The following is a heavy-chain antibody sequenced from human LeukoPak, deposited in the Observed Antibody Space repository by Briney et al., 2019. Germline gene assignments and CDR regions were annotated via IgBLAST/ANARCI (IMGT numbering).Heavy chain of an antibody. V-gene: IGHV4-39*01. D-gene: IGHD6-19*01. CDR2: IYYSGST. CDR1: GGSISSSNYY. CDR3: ARPRTRLAWFDP. Sequence: PSETLSLTCSVSGGSISSSNYYWGWIRQPPGKGLEWIGTIYYSGSTYYNPSLKSRVTISVDTSRNQFSLRLTSVTAADTAVYYCARPRTRLAWFDPWGQGTLVTVSS. J-gene: IGHJ5*02.